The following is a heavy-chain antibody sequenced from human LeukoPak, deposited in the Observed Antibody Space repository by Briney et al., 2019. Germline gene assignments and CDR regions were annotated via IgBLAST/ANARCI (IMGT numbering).Heavy chain of an antibody. CDR3: AKDSPSRTATTEVPVDY. D-gene: IGHD1/OR15-1a*01. CDR2: ISSSSSYI. CDR1: GFRFSDYT. J-gene: IGHJ4*02. V-gene: IGHV3-21*01. Sequence: GGSLSLSSAASGFRFSDYTMNWVRQAPGKGLEWVSSISSSSSYIYFANSVRGRFTISRDNAKNSLYLQMNSLRAEDTAVYYCAKDSPSRTATTEVPVDYWGQGTLVTVSS.